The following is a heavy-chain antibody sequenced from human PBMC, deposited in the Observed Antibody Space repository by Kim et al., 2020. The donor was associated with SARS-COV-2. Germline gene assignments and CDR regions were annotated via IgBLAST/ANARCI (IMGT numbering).Heavy chain of an antibody. CDR2: IYTSGST. CDR1: GGSISSYY. Sequence: SETLSLTCTVSGGSISSYYWSWIRQPAGKGLEWIGRIYTSGSTNYNPSLKSRVTMSVDTSKNQFSLKLSSVTAADTAVYYCAGAFLSIAAAVNGWFDPWGQGTLVTVSS. D-gene: IGHD6-13*01. V-gene: IGHV4-4*07. J-gene: IGHJ5*02. CDR3: AGAFLSIAAAVNGWFDP.